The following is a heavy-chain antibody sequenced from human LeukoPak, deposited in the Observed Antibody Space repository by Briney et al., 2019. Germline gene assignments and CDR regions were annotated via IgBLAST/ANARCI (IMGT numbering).Heavy chain of an antibody. CDR1: GGTISSYD. V-gene: IGHV4-59*01. CDR3: ARGGRSVVVPAAMRSTSYYYGMDV. J-gene: IGHJ6*02. D-gene: IGHD2-2*01. Sequence: NPSETLSLTCTVSGGTISSYDWSWIRQPPGKGLEWIGYIYYSGSTNYNPSLKSRVTISVDTSKNQFSLKLSSVTAADTAVYYCARGGRSVVVPAAMRSTSYYYGMDVSGQGTTVTVSS. CDR2: IYYSGST.